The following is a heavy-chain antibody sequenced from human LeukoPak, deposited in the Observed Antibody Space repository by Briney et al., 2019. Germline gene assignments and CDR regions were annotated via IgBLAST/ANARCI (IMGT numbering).Heavy chain of an antibody. CDR1: GFTFDDYA. Sequence: GGSLRLSCAASGFTFDDYAMHWVRQAPGKGLEWVSLISGDGGSTYYADSVKGRFTISRDNSKNSLYLQMNSLRTEDTAVYYCAKEQDYYDSSGYYSPIDYWAREPWSPSPQ. V-gene: IGHV3-43*02. D-gene: IGHD3-22*01. CDR3: AKEQDYYDSSGYYSPIDY. J-gene: IGHJ4*02. CDR2: ISGDGGST.